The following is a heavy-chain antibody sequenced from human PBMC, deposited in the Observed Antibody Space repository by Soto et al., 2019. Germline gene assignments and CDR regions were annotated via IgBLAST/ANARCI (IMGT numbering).Heavy chain of an antibody. J-gene: IGHJ3*02. CDR3: ARTPDI. CDR1: GGSISSGGSS. Sequence: SETLSLTCAVSGGSISSGGSSWSWIRQPPGKGLEWIGYIYHSGSTYYNPSLKSRVTISVDRSKNQFSLKLSSVTAADTAVYYCARTPDIWGQGTMVTVSS. V-gene: IGHV4-30-2*01. CDR2: IYHSGST.